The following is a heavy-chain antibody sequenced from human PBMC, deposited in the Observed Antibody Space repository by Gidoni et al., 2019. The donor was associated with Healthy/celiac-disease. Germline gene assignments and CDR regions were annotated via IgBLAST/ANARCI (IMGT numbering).Heavy chain of an antibody. J-gene: IGHJ4*02. CDR3: ARDSDGLRFLEWLLDY. CDR1: RITFSSYA. CDR2: ISYDGSNK. V-gene: IGHV3-30-3*01. D-gene: IGHD3-3*01. Sequence: GQMVASGRRVVQPGRSLRLPCEASRITFSSYAMHWDRQAPGKGLEWLAVISYDGSNKYYADSVKGRFTISRDNSKNTLYLQMNSLRAEDTAVYYCARDSDGLRFLEWLLDYWGQGTLVTVSS.